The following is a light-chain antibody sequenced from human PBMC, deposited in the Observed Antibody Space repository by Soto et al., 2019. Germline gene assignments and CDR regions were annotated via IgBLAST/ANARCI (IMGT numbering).Light chain of an antibody. J-gene: IGKJ3*01. CDR2: DAS. CDR3: QHRSNCRVT. Sequence: EIVLTQSPATLSLSPGARSTLSCRASQSVSSYLASYQQQPGQAPRLLIYDASNSAHVIPARFSGSGSGTDFTIIISSLEPEDFAVSYCQHRSNCRVTFGPGTKVDIK. V-gene: IGKV3-11*01. CDR1: QSVSSY.